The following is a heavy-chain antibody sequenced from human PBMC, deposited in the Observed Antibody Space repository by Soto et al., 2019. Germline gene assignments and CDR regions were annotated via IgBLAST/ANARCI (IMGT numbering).Heavy chain of an antibody. J-gene: IGHJ4*02. V-gene: IGHV1-58*02. CDR3: AVNYYDSSGYYYDY. Sequence: GASVKVSCKASGYTFTGYYMHWVRQAPGQGLEWIGWIVVSSGNTNYAQKFQERVTITRDMSTSTAYMELSSLRSEDTAVYYCAVNYYDSSGYYYDYWGQGTLVTVSS. CDR1: GYTFTGYY. D-gene: IGHD3-22*01. CDR2: IVVSSGNT.